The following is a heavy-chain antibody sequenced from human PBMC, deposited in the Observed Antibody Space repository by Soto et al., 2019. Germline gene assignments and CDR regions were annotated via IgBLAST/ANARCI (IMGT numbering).Heavy chain of an antibody. CDR1: GFTFSNAW. Sequence: PGGSLRLACAASGFTFSNAWMSWVRQAPGKGLEWVSTISGSGGSTYYADAVKGRFTISRDNSMDTLYLQMKSLRVEDTARYYCAKEVSVGSTVELGYWGQGSLVTVSS. J-gene: IGHJ4*02. D-gene: IGHD1-26*01. CDR3: AKEVSVGSTVELGY. CDR2: ISGSGGST. V-gene: IGHV3-23*01.